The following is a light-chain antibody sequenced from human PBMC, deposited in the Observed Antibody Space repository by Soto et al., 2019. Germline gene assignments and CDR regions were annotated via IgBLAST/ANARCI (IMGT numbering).Light chain of an antibody. CDR2: DAS. CDR3: QQYNSYPVT. CDR1: QSISSW. Sequence: DIQMTQSPSTLSASVGDRVTITCRASQSISSWLAWYQQKPGKAPKLLIYDASSLESGVPSRFSGSGSGTEFTLTISSLQPDDFATYYCQQYNSYPVTFGQWTKLEIK. J-gene: IGKJ2*01. V-gene: IGKV1-5*01.